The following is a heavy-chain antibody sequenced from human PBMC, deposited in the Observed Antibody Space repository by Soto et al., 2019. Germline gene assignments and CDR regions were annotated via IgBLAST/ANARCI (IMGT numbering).Heavy chain of an antibody. J-gene: IGHJ4*02. CDR1: GGSISGRYYY. D-gene: IGHD1-20*01. V-gene: IGHV4-39*05. CDR2: VFYTGFT. Sequence: WETPSLNSAVCGGSISGRYYYWGWLRKSPGKGPEWIGSVFYTGFTSYNPSLESRVSVSVDTSKNQFSLKVSGVSAADTAVYYCATTQKGYNWNYFDHWGQGALVTVSA. CDR3: ATTQKGYNWNYFDH.